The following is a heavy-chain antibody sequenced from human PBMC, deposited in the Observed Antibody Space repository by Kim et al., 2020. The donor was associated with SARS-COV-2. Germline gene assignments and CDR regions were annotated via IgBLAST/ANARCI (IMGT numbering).Heavy chain of an antibody. CDR2: T. J-gene: IGHJ4*02. CDR3: AMLLAAAGTGY. V-gene: IGHV3-23*01. Sequence: TYYADSVKGRFTISRDNSKNTLYLHMNSLRAEDTALYYCAMLLAAAGTGYWGPGTLVTVSS. D-gene: IGHD6-13*01.